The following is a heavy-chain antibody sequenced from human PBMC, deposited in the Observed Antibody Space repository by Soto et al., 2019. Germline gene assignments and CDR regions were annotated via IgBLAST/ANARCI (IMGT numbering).Heavy chain of an antibody. Sequence: QVTLKESGPVLVKPTETLTLTCTVSGFSLSNARMGVSWVRQPPGKALEWLAHLFSNDEKSYSPSLKSRLTISTDTSKSQVGLTMTNMDPVDTATYYCERMRGLGYFAYGGQVTLVTVSS. J-gene: IGHJ4*02. V-gene: IGHV2-26*01. D-gene: IGHD3-16*01. CDR3: ERMRGLGYFAY. CDR2: LFSNDEK. CDR1: GFSLSNARMG.